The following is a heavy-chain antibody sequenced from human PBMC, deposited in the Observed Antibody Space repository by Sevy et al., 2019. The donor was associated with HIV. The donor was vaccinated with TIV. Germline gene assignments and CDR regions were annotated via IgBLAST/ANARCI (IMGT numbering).Heavy chain of an antibody. CDR1: GGTFSSYA. Sequence: ASVKVSCKASGGTFSSYAISWVRQAPGQGLEWMGGIIPILGIANYAQKFQGRVTITADKSTSPAYMELSSLRSEDTAVYYCAGGYCSSTSCSSPYYYYYYMDVWGKGTTVTVSS. CDR3: AGGYCSSTSCSSPYYYYYYMDV. J-gene: IGHJ6*03. CDR2: IIPILGIA. D-gene: IGHD2-2*01. V-gene: IGHV1-69*10.